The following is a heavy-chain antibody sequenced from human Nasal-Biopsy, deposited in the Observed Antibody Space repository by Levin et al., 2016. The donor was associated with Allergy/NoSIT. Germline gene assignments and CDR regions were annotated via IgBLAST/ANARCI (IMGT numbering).Heavy chain of an antibody. V-gene: IGHV3-9*01. CDR1: GFSFDEYA. CDR2: ISWNTDTM. J-gene: IGHJ6*03. D-gene: IGHD2-8*01. CDR3: AKDSRMAYFHYIDA. Sequence: LSLTCVASGFSFDEYAMHWVRQAPGKGLEWVSGISWNTDTMNYADSMRGRFAISRDNSKKTLYLQLSSLRPEDTALYYCAKDSRMAYFHYIDAWGSGTTVTVAS.